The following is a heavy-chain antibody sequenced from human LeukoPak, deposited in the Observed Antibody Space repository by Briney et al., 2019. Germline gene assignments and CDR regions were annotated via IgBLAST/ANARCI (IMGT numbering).Heavy chain of an antibody. CDR3: AKEMVYTTSSLGS. J-gene: IGHJ4*02. V-gene: IGHV3-9*01. CDR2: MAWNSGRI. Sequence: PGRSLRLSCEASGFRFEDYGMLWVRQRPGKGLEYVAGMAWNSGRIGYADSVKGRFTISRDNAKNSLYLQMNSLRPEDTGIYYCAKEMVYTTSSLGSWGQGTQATVSS. D-gene: IGHD2-8*01. CDR1: GFRFEDYG.